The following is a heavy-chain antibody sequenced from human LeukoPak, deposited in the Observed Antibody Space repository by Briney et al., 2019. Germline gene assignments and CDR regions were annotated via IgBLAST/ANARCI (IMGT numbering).Heavy chain of an antibody. Sequence: GASVKVSCKASGYTFSGYYIHWVRQAPGQGLEWMGVIKPDSGDTNYAQKFQGRVTMTRDTSITTAYMELNRLISDDTAVYYCVRDRPHNWFDPWGQGTLVTVSS. V-gene: IGHV1-2*02. CDR2: IKPDSGDT. CDR1: GYTFSGYY. CDR3: VRDRPHNWFDP. J-gene: IGHJ5*02.